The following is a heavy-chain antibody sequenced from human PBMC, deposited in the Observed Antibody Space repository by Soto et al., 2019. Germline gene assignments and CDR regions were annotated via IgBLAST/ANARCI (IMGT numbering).Heavy chain of an antibody. D-gene: IGHD1-7*01. CDR2: ISSSSSYI. V-gene: IGHV3-21*01. J-gene: IGHJ6*03. Sequence: EVQLVESGGGLVKPGGSLRLSCAASGFTFSSYSMNWVRQAPGKGLEWVSSISSSSSYIYYADSVKGRLTISRDNAKNSLYLQMNSLRAEDTAVYYCARDPLVTGTTCMDVWGKGTTVTVSS. CDR3: ARDPLVTGTTCMDV. CDR1: GFTFSSYS.